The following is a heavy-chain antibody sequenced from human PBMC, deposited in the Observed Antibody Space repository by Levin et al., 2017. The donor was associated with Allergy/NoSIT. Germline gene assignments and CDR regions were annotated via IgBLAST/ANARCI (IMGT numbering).Heavy chain of an antibody. D-gene: IGHD2-8*01. CDR2: IGGSVGST. J-gene: IGHJ4*02. CDR1: GFTFSSYA. V-gene: IGHV3-23*01. CDR3: ASLVVLMVYDRGHSFDY. Sequence: GESLKISCAASGFTFSSYAMSWVRQAPGKGLEWVSAIGGSVGSTYYADSVKGRFTISRDNSKNTLYLQMNSLRAEDTAVYYCASLVVLMVYDRGHSFDYWGQGTLVTVSS.